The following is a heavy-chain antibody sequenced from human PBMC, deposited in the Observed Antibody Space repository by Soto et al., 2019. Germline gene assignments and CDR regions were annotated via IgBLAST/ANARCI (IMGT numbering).Heavy chain of an antibody. CDR1: GFTFSSYG. CDR3: ATGPALEVEYLQH. J-gene: IGHJ1*01. Sequence: GGSLRLSCAASGFTFSSYGMHWVRQAPGKGLEWVAVISYDGSNKYYADSVKGRFTISRDNSKNTLYLQMNSLRAEDTAVYYCATGPALEVEYLQHGGQGTLVTVSS. V-gene: IGHV3-30*03. CDR2: ISYDGSNK.